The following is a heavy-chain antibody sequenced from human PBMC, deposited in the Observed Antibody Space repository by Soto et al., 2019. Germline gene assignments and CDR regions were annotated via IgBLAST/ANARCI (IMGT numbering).Heavy chain of an antibody. Sequence: QVQLVQSGAEVKKPGASVKVSCKASGYTFTSYDINWVRQATGQGLEWMGWMNPNSGNTGYAQKFQGRVTMTRNTSISTADMELSSLRSEDTAVYYCARERRPYCGGDCSSGWFDPWGQGTLVTVSS. CDR3: ARERRPYCGGDCSSGWFDP. V-gene: IGHV1-8*01. J-gene: IGHJ5*02. CDR2: MNPNSGNT. D-gene: IGHD2-21*02. CDR1: GYTFTSYD.